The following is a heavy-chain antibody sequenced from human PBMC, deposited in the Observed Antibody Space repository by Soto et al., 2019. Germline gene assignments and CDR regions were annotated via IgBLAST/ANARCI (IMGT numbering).Heavy chain of an antibody. CDR1: GGSFSGYY. D-gene: IGHD2-15*01. CDR2: INHSGST. Sequence: QVQLQQWGAGLLKPSETLSLTCAVYGGSFSGYYWSWIRQPPGKGLEWIGEINHSGSTNYNPSLKRRVTISVDTSKNQFSLKLSSVTAADTAVYYCARGKWAATSRWFDPWGQGTLVTVSS. J-gene: IGHJ5*02. CDR3: ARGKWAATSRWFDP. V-gene: IGHV4-34*01.